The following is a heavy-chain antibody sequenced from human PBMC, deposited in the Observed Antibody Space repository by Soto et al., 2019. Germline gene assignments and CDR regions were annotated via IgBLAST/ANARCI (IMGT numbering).Heavy chain of an antibody. J-gene: IGHJ4*02. CDR1: GFTFGDYA. CDR2: IRSKAYGGTT. D-gene: IGHD2-2*01. Sequence: GGSLRLSCTASGFTFGDYAMSWFRQAPGKGLEWVGFIRSKAYGGTTEYAASVKGRFTISRDDSKSIAYLQMNSLKTEDTAVYYCTREVQSIVVVPAALGYWGQGTLFTVSS. CDR3: TREVQSIVVVPAALGY. V-gene: IGHV3-49*03.